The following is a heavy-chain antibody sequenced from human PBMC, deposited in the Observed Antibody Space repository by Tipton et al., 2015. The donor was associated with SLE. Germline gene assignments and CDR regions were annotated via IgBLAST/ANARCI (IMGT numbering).Heavy chain of an antibody. CDR1: GDSVISSNHY. J-gene: IGHJ4*02. CDR2: FYYSGNA. CDR3: ANSFFGSPALFDH. V-gene: IGHV4-61*01. Sequence: PGLVKPSETLSLTCAVSGDSVISSNHYWGWIRQPPGKGLEWIGYFYYSGNAKYNPSLKRRVTISGDTSKNQFSLKLSSATAADTALYYCANSFFGSPALFDHWGQGILVAVSS. D-gene: IGHD3-3*01.